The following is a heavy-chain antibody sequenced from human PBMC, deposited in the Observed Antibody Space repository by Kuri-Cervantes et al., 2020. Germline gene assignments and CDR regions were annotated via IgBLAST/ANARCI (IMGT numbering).Heavy chain of an antibody. Sequence: SETLSLTCTVPGGSISSSSYYWGWIRQPPGKGLEWIGSIYYSGSTYYNPSLKSPVTISVDTSKNQFSLKLSAVTAADTAVYYCERACDYGDYVGGWFDPWGQGTLVTVSS. CDR2: IYYSGST. V-gene: IGHV4-39*07. CDR3: ERACDYGDYVGGWFDP. J-gene: IGHJ5*02. D-gene: IGHD4-17*01. CDR1: GGSISSSSYY.